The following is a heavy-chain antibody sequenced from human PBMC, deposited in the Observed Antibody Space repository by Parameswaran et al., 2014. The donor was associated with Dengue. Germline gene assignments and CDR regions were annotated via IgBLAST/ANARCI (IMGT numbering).Heavy chain of an antibody. D-gene: IGHD1-14*01. V-gene: IGHV4-39*01. CDR3: ARIPESDAFDI. CDR2: IYYSGST. Sequence: WIRQPPGKGLEWIGSIYYSGSTYYNPSLKSRVTISVDTSKNQFSLKLSSVTAADTAVYYCARIPESDAFDIWGQGTTVTVSS. J-gene: IGHJ3*02.